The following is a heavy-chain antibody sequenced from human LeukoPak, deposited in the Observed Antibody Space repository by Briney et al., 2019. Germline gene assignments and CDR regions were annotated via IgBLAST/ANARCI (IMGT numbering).Heavy chain of an antibody. V-gene: IGHV3-48*03. CDR3: ARCDVLRYFDWSRPFDY. CDR1: GFTFSSYG. D-gene: IGHD3-9*01. Sequence: GGSLRLSCAASGFTFSSYGMNWVRQAPGKGLEWVTYISSSGSTIYYAESVKGRFTISRDNAKNSLYLQMNSLRAEDTAVYYCARCDVLRYFDWSRPFDYWGQGTLVTVSS. CDR2: ISSSGSTI. J-gene: IGHJ4*02.